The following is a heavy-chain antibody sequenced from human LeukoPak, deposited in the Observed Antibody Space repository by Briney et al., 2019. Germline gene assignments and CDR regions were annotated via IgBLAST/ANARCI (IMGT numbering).Heavy chain of an antibody. CDR3: ARDAYYYDGSGYYVVDY. CDR1: GGSISSYY. J-gene: IGHJ4*02. D-gene: IGHD3-22*01. Sequence: SETLSLTCTVSGGSISSYYWSWIRQPAGKGLEWIGRIYTSGSTYYNPSLKSRVTMSVDTSKNQFSLKLSSVTDADTAVYYCARDAYYYDGSGYYVVDYWGQGTLVTVSS. CDR2: IYTSGST. V-gene: IGHV4-4*07.